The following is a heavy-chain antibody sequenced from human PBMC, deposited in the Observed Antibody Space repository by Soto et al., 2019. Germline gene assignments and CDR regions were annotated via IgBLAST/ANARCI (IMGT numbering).Heavy chain of an antibody. CDR1: GDSISSYY. V-gene: IGHV4-59*01. J-gene: IGHJ4*02. CDR2: LYYGRSA. CDR3: ALRSMAVVPEY. Sequence: QVQLQESGPGLVKPSETLSLTCAVSGDSISSYYCMWIRQPPGKGLESIGYLYYGRSANYNPSLRRRVTLSVDTSTTQCSLTLSSMTAADTAVYYCALRSMAVVPEYWGQGTLVTVSS. D-gene: IGHD3-22*01.